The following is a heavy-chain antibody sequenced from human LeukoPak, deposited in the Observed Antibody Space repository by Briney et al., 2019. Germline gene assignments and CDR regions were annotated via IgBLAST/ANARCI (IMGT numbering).Heavy chain of an antibody. CDR1: GHSFTNHW. J-gene: IGHJ5*02. V-gene: IGHV5-51*01. D-gene: IGHD4-11*01. Sequence: GESLKISCEASGHSFTNHWLGWVRQMPGKGLEWMGIINLGDSETQYSPSFQGQVTISLDKSINTAYLLWRSLKVSDTAVYYCARRPYSGRPNSFDPWGQGTLVTVSS. CDR3: ARRPYSGRPNSFDP. CDR2: INLGDSET.